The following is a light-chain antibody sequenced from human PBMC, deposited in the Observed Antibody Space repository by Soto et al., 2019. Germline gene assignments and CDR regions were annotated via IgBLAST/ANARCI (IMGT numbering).Light chain of an antibody. V-gene: IGKV1-5*01. CDR3: QQYDVHPKT. CDR1: QNIGRF. CDR2: DAS. Sequence: DIQMTQSPSSLPASVGDRVTITCRASQNIGRFLNWHQQKPGKAPKVLISDASRLAAGVPSRFSGSGSGTDFTLTITSLQTDDFGTYYCQQYDVHPKTFGQGTKG. J-gene: IGKJ1*01.